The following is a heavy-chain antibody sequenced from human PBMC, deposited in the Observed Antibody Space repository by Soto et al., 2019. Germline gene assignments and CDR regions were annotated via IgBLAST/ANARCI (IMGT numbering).Heavy chain of an antibody. CDR2: MNPNSGNT. CDR1: GYTFTSYD. D-gene: IGHD6-19*01. CDR3: ARSIERAVAGTNIEFDY. V-gene: IGHV1-8*01. Sequence: QVQLVQSGAEVKKPGASVKVSCKASGYTFTSYDINWVRQATGQGLEWMGWMNPNSGNTGYAQKFQGRVTMTRNTSISTAYMELSRLRSEDTAVYYCARSIERAVAGTNIEFDYWGQGTLVTVSS. J-gene: IGHJ4*02.